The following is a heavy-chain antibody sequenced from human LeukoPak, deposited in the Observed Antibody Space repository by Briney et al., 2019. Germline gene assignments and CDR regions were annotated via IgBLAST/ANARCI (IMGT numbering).Heavy chain of an antibody. Sequence: SETLSLTCTVSGGSISSYYWSWIRQPAGKGLEWIGRIYSTGSTNYNPSLKSRVTMSVDTLKNQFSLRLRSVTAADTAVYYCARQIASAGTAGFDFWGQGALVTVSS. CDR2: IYSTGST. J-gene: IGHJ4*02. V-gene: IGHV4-4*07. D-gene: IGHD6-13*01. CDR3: ARQIASAGTAGFDF. CDR1: GGSISSYY.